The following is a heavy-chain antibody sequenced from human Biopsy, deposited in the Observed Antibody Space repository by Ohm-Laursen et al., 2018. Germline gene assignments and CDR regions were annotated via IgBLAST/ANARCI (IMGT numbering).Heavy chain of an antibody. Sequence: ASVKVSCKSSGYTFTSYGITWVRQAPGQGLEWMGWINPNNGNTSYAQMLQGRVTMTRDTSTSTAYMELTSLTSDDTAVYFCARWETTLGRSLDSWGQGTLVAVSS. CDR1: GYTFTSYG. D-gene: IGHD1-26*01. CDR2: INPNNGNT. V-gene: IGHV1-18*01. CDR3: ARWETTLGRSLDS. J-gene: IGHJ4*02.